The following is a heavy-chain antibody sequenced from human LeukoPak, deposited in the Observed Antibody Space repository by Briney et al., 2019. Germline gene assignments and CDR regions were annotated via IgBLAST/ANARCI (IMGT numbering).Heavy chain of an antibody. J-gene: IGHJ4*02. CDR3: ARLRYFDWLPRPGFDY. CDR1: GGSCSGYY. D-gene: IGHD3-9*01. V-gene: IGHV4-34*01. CDR2: INHSGST. Sequence: SETLSLTCAVYGGSCSGYYWSWIRQPPGKGLEWIGEINHSGSTNYNPSLKSRVTISVDTSKNQFSLKLSSVTAADTAVYYCARLRYFDWLPRPGFDYWGQGTLVTVSS.